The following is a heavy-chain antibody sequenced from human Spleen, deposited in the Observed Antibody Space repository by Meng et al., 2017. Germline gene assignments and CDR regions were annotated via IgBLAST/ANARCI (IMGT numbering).Heavy chain of an antibody. V-gene: IGHV4-31*03. CDR2: IYYSGST. CDR1: GGSISSGGYY. CDR3: ARENSATTYHDYGSHDAFDI. Sequence: SETLSLTCTVSGGSISSGGYYWSWIRQHPGKGGEWIGYIYYSGSTYYNPSLKSRVTISVDTSKNQFSLKLRSVTAADTAVYYCARENSATTYHDYGSHDAFDIWGQGTMVTVSS. D-gene: IGHD4-17*01. J-gene: IGHJ3*02.